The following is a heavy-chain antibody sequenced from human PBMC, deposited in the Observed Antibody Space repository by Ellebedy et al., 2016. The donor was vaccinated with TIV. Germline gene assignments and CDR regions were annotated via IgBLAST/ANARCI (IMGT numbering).Heavy chain of an antibody. CDR3: ASRQSVGVGEVALDY. CDR1: GFRFSSHG. V-gene: IGHV1-18*04. CDR2: ISFYGGST. J-gene: IGHJ4*02. Sequence: AASVKVSCKASGFRFSSHGISWVRQAPGQGLEWMGWISFYGGSTNYAQQLQGRVSMTRDTSTSTAYMELRSLRSDYTAVYYCASRQSVGVGEVALDYWGQGTLVTVSS. D-gene: IGHD3-10*01.